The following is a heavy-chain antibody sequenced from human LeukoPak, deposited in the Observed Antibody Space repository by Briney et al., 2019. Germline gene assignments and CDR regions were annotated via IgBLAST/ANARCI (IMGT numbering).Heavy chain of an antibody. Sequence: GGSLRLSCAPPGFTFTDYWMHWVPQAPGKGLVWVSIINTDTRGTYYADSVKGRFTISRDNSKNTLYLQMNSLRAEDTAVYYCGDEGGGKVGGLCRFWGQGTLVTVSS. V-gene: IGHV3-74*01. D-gene: IGHD2-2*01. CDR3: GDEGGGKVGGLCRF. J-gene: IGHJ4*02. CDR1: GFTFTDYW. CDR2: INTDTRGT.